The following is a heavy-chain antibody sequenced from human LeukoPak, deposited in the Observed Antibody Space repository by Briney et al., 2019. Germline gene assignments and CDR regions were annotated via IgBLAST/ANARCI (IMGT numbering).Heavy chain of an antibody. D-gene: IGHD6-19*01. Sequence: GGSLSLSCAASGFTFSSYAMSWVRQAPGKGLEWVSAISASGGSTYYADSVKGRFTISRDNSKNTLFLQMNSLRAEDTAVYYCAKDHSSGWPYCFPYWGQGTLVTVSS. CDR1: GFTFSSYA. J-gene: IGHJ4*02. V-gene: IGHV3-23*01. CDR2: ISASGGST. CDR3: AKDHSSGWPYCFPY.